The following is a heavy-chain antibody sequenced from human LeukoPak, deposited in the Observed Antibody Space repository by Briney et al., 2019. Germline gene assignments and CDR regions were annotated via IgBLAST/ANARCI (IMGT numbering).Heavy chain of an antibody. CDR3: ARVPDYYGSGSYEGY. Sequence: TGGSLRLSCAASGFTFSSYWMYWVRQAPGKGLEWVSSISSSSSYIYYADSVKGRFTISRDNAKNSLYLQMNSLRAEDTAVYYCARVPDYYGSGSYEGYWGQGTLVTVSS. CDR1: GFTFSSYW. CDR2: ISSSSSYI. J-gene: IGHJ4*02. V-gene: IGHV3-21*01. D-gene: IGHD3-10*01.